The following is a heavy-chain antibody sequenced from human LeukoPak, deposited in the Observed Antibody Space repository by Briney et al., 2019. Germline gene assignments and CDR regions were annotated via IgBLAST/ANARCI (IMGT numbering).Heavy chain of an antibody. CDR1: GFTFSTYW. Sequence: AGGPLRLSCAASGFTFSTYWMHWVRQAPGTGLVWVSRINSEGSSTTYADSVKGRFTISRDNAKNTLSLQMNSLRAEDTAVYYCTRQQLDAFDIWGPGTMVTLSS. CDR3: TRQQLDAFDI. J-gene: IGHJ3*02. CDR2: INSEGSST. D-gene: IGHD6-13*01. V-gene: IGHV3-74*01.